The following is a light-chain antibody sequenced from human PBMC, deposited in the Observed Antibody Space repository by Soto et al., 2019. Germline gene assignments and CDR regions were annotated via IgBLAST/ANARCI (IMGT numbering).Light chain of an antibody. Sequence: QSALTQPASVSGSPGQSITISCTGTSNDVGGYDYVSWYQQHPGKAPKLLIFEVSYRPSGVSNRFSGSKSGNTASLTISGLQTEDEADYYCNSYTSSSTLLLFGGGTQLTVL. CDR3: NSYTSSSTLLL. CDR1: SNDVGGYDY. J-gene: IGLJ2*01. CDR2: EVS. V-gene: IGLV2-14*01.